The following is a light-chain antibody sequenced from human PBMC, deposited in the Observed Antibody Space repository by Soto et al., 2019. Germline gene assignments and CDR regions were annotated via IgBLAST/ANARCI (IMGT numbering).Light chain of an antibody. CDR1: SSNIGNNV. J-gene: IGLJ1*01. V-gene: IGLV1-51*01. CDR2: DNN. CDR3: GSWDSSLTYV. Sequence: QSVLTQPPSVSAAPGQKVTISCSGSSSNIGNNVVTWYQQLPGTAPKLLIYDNNKRPSGIPDRFSGSQSGTSATLGITGLQTGDDAVYYCGSWDSSLTYVFGTGTKLTVL.